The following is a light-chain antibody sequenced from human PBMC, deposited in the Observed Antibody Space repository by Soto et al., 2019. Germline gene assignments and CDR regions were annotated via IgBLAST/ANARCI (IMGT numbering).Light chain of an antibody. Sequence: QSVLTQPPSASGSPGQSVTISCTGTSSDVGAYKYVSWYQQYPGKAPKLMIYEVTKRPSGVTDRFSGSKSGNTASLTVSGIHAEDEADYYCTSFVGNDIWVFGGGTKLTVL. CDR2: EVT. J-gene: IGLJ3*02. CDR3: TSFVGNDIWV. CDR1: SSDVGAYKY. V-gene: IGLV2-8*01.